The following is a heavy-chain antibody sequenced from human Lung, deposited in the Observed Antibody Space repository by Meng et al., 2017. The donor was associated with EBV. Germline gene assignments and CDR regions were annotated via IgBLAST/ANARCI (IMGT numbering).Heavy chain of an antibody. CDR2: IYYSGST. D-gene: IGHD6-19*01. CDR1: GGSVDSGAYY. CDR3: ARLRLVWMFDY. J-gene: IGHJ4*02. V-gene: IGHV4-31*03. Sequence: QVQLRESGPRVVKPSPTLLPPRTVSGGSVDSGAYYWSWIRQRPGKGLEWIGYIYYSGSTFYTPSLKSRATLSVDTSKNQFSLKLNSVTAADTAVYYCARLRLVWMFDYWGQGALVTVSS.